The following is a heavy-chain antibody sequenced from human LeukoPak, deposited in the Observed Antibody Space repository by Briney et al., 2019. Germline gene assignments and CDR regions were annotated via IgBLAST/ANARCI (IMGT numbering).Heavy chain of an antibody. Sequence: SETLSLTCTVSGGSISSGDYYWSWIRQPPGKGLEWIGYIYYSGSTYYNPSLKSRVTISVDTSKNQFSLKLSSVTAADTAVYYCARDSAIVATIGFDPWGQGTLVTVSS. CDR1: GGSISSGDYY. CDR3: ARDSAIVATIGFDP. D-gene: IGHD5-12*01. J-gene: IGHJ5*02. CDR2: IYYSGST. V-gene: IGHV4-30-4*01.